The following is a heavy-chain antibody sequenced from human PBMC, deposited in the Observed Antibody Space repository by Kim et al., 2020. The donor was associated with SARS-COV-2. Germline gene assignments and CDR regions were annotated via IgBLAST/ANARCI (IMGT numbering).Heavy chain of an antibody. V-gene: IGHV3-53*01. J-gene: IGHJ2*01. Sequence: GGSLRLSCAASGFTVGSKYMSWVRQAPGKGLEWVSILYSGYSTNYADSVKGRFTISRDNSKNTVYLQMNSLRAEDTAVYYCARDATGDCWYFDLWGRGTLVTVSS. CDR3: ARDATGDCWYFDL. CDR2: LYSGYST. CDR1: GFTVGSKY. D-gene: IGHD7-27*01.